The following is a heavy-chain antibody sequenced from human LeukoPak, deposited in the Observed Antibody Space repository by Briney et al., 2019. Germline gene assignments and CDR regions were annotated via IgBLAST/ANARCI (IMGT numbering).Heavy chain of an antibody. CDR1: GGSISSYY. CDR3: AREAGWYRFDY. J-gene: IGHJ4*02. CDR2: IYYSGST. D-gene: IGHD6-19*01. Sequence: SETLSLTCTVSGGSISSYYWSWIRQPPGKGLEWIGYIYYSGSTNYNPSLKSRVTISVDTSKNQFSLKLSSVTAADTAVYYCAREAGWYRFDYWGQGTLVTVSS. V-gene: IGHV4-59*01.